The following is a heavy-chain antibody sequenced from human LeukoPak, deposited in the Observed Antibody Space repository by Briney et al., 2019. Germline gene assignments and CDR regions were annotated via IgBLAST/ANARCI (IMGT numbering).Heavy chain of an antibody. CDR2: MRPDGSDR. D-gene: IGHD1-26*01. J-gene: IGHJ4*02. V-gene: IGHV3-30*02. CDR1: GFNFNTYA. CDR3: TREGDFDY. Sequence: GGSLRLSCAASGFNFNTYAMHWVRQAPGQGLEWVAFMRPDGSDRFYANSVKGRFTISRDNSKNTLYLQMDSLRPEDTAMYYCTREGDFDYWGQGTLVTVSS.